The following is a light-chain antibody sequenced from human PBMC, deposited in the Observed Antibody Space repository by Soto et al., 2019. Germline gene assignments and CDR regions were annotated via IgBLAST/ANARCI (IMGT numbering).Light chain of an antibody. CDR3: QQFNTYPYT. CDR2: AAS. CDR1: QGISSS. V-gene: IGKV1-9*01. Sequence: DIQLIQSPSFLSASVGDRVTITCRASQGISSSLAWYQQKPGKAPILLIYAASTLQSGVPSRFSGSGSGTEFTLTIGSLQPEDFATYYCQQFNTYPYTFGQGTELEIK. J-gene: IGKJ2*01.